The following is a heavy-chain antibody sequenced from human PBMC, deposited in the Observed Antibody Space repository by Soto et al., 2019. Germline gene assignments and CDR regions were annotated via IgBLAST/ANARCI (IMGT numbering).Heavy chain of an antibody. D-gene: IGHD3-22*01. CDR1: GGSISGRSYY. CDR3: ARYYDSSGTYYFDD. J-gene: IGHJ4*02. CDR2: VYYSGST. V-gene: IGHV4-39*01. Sequence: SETLSLTCTVSGGSISGRSYYWGWIRQPPGKGLEWIGNVYYSGSTYYNPSLKTRVTISVDTSKNQFSLKLSSVTAADTAVYYCARYYDSSGTYYFDDWGQGTRVTVSS.